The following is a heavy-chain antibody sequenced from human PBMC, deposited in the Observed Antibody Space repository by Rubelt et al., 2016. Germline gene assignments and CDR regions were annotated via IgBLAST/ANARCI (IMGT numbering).Heavy chain of an antibody. CDR3: SRGHSYVPYFDY. CDR1: GYTFTSYG. D-gene: IGHD5-18*01. CDR2: ISAYNGNT. Sequence: QVQLVQSGAEVKKPGASVKVSCKASGYTFTSYGISWVRQAPGQGLEWMGWISAYNGNTNYAQKRQCRATMTTDTSTRTAYRGLRSLRSEDTGVYYCSRGHSYVPYFDYWGQGTLVTVSS. V-gene: IGHV1-18*01. J-gene: IGHJ4*02.